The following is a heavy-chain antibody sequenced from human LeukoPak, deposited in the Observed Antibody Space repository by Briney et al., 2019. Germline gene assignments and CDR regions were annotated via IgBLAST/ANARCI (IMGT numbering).Heavy chain of an antibody. V-gene: IGHV3-74*01. J-gene: IGHJ3*02. Sequence: GGSLRLSCAASGFTFSSYWMHWVRQAPGKGLVWVSRINSDGSSTSYAGSVKGRFTISRDNAKNTLYLQMNSLRAEDTAVYYCARGYSSSSGAFDIWGQGTMVTVSS. CDR2: INSDGSST. D-gene: IGHD6-6*01. CDR1: GFTFSSYW. CDR3: ARGYSSSSGAFDI.